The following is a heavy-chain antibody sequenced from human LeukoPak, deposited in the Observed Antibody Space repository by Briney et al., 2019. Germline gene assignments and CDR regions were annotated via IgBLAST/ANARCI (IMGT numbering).Heavy chain of an antibody. Sequence: GASVKVSCKASEGTFSSYAISWVRQAPGQGLEWVGGIITIFGTANYAETFQGRVTITADESTSTAYMELSSLRSEDTAVYYCARVGADFDFWSGYYKRGRWFDPWGQGTLVTVSS. J-gene: IGHJ5*02. D-gene: IGHD3-3*01. V-gene: IGHV1-69*13. CDR2: IITIFGTA. CDR1: EGTFSSYA. CDR3: ARVGADFDFWSGYYKRGRWFDP.